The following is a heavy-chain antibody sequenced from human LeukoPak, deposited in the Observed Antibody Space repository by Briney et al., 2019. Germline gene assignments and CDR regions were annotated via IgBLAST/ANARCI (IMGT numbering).Heavy chain of an antibody. CDR2: IYYSGST. CDR1: GGTISSGGCY. Sequence: SETLSLTCTVSGGTISSGGCYWSWIRQHPGKGLEWIGYIYYSGSTYYNPSLKSRVTISVDTSKNQFSLKLSSVTAADTAVYYCARDRGCSSTSCPPNWFDPWGQGTLVTVSS. D-gene: IGHD2-2*01. V-gene: IGHV4-31*03. J-gene: IGHJ5*02. CDR3: ARDRGCSSTSCPPNWFDP.